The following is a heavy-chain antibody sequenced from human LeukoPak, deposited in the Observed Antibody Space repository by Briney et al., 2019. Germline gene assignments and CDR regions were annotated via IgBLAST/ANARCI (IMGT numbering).Heavy chain of an antibody. CDR2: IYPNGAI. J-gene: IGHJ6*02. D-gene: IGHD3-16*01. CDR3: ARQSFRGRYYYYGMDV. Sequence: SETLSLTCTVSGASISTYFWTWIRQPAGKGLEWIGRIYPNGAINYNPSLKSRVTISVDTSKNQFSLKLSSVTAADTAVYYCARQSFRGRYYYYGMDVWGQGTTVTVSS. CDR1: GASISTYF. V-gene: IGHV4-4*07.